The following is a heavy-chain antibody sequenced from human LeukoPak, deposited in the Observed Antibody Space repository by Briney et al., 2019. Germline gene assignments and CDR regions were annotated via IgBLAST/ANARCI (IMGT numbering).Heavy chain of an antibody. CDR1: GYSISSSNW. CDR2: IHYSGSA. J-gene: IGHJ1*01. Sequence: PSDTLSLTCGVSGYSISSSNWWGWIRQPAGKGLEWIGYIHYSGSAYYNPSLKSRVTMSVDTSKNQFSLKLNSVTAVDTAVYYCASRMYGSSGRYFHHWGQGTLVTVSS. CDR3: ASRMYGSSGRYFHH. V-gene: IGHV4-28*01. D-gene: IGHD6-13*01.